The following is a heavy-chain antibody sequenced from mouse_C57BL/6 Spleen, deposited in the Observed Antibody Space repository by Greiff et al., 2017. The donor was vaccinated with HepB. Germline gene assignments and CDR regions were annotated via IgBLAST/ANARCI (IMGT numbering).Heavy chain of an antibody. J-gene: IGHJ4*01. D-gene: IGHD2-13*01. CDR1: GFTFSDYG. CDR3: ARQVILTGMDY. V-gene: IGHV5-17*01. Sequence: VQLKESGGGLVKPGGSLKLSCAASGFTFSDYGMHWVRQAPEKGLEWVAYISSGSSTIYYADTVKGRFTISRDNAKNTLFLQMTSLRSEDTAMYYCARQVILTGMDYWGQGTSVTVSS. CDR2: ISSGSSTI.